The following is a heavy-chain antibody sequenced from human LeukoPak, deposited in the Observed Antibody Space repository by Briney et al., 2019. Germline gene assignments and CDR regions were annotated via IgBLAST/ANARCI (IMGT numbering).Heavy chain of an antibody. V-gene: IGHV3-7*01. Sequence: PGGSLRLSCAASGFTFSSYWMRWVSQARGKGVEWVANIKKDGREKLYVESVKGRFNICRDNAKNSLYLQMNSLRAEDTAVYYCGGGLVRGPKDYWGQGTLVTVSS. D-gene: IGHD3-10*01. CDR3: GGGLVRGPKDY. J-gene: IGHJ4*02. CDR2: IKKDGREK. CDR1: GFTFSSYW.